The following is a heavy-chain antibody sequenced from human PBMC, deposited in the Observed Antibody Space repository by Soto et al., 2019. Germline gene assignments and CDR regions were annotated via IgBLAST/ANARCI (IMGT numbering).Heavy chain of an antibody. D-gene: IGHD3-3*01. CDR2: IYYSGST. CDR1: GGSISSSSYY. J-gene: IGHJ4*02. Sequence: PSETLSLTCTVSGGSISSSSYYWGWIRQPPGKGLGWIGSIYYSGSTYYNPSLKSRVTISVDTSKNQFSLKLSSVTAADTAVYYCARLGDFWSGYSDFDYWGQGTLVTVSS. V-gene: IGHV4-39*01. CDR3: ARLGDFWSGYSDFDY.